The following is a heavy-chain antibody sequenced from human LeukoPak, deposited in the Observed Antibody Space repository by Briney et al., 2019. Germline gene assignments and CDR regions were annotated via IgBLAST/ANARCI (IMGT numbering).Heavy chain of an antibody. V-gene: IGHV1-2*02. J-gene: IGHJ4*02. CDR2: INPNSGGT. CDR3: ARVNEWELLPVDY. CDR1: GYTFTGYY. Sequence: ASVKVSCKASGYTFTGYYLHWVRQAPGQGLEWMGWINPNSGGTNYAQKFQGRVTMTRDTSISTAYMELSRLRSDDTAVHYCARVNEWELLPVDYWGQGTLVTVSS. D-gene: IGHD1-26*01.